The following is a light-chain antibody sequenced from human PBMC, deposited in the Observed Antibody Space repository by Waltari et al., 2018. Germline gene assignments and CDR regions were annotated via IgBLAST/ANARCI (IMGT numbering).Light chain of an antibody. V-gene: IGKV1-5*03. J-gene: IGKJ1*01. CDR2: KAS. Sequence: DIEMTQSPPTLSASVGDRVTISCRASRNIREWLAWYRQRPGTAPELLISKASVLETGVSSRFSGRASAAEFTLTINSLQPDDVATYYCQQYYTSSQTFGHGTKVEIK. CDR1: RNIREW. CDR3: QQYYTSSQT.